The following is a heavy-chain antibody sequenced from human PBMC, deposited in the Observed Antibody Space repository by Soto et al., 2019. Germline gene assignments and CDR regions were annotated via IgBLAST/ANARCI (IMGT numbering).Heavy chain of an antibody. Sequence: QVQLVQSGAEVKKPGSSVKVSCKASGGTFSSYAISWGRQAPGQGLEWMGGSIPIFGTANYAQKFQGRVTITADESTSTAYMELSSLRSEDTAVYYCARDLRFGYSYGPGDYWGQGTLVTVSS. CDR3: ARDLRFGYSYGPGDY. V-gene: IGHV1-69*01. CDR2: SIPIFGTA. D-gene: IGHD5-18*01. J-gene: IGHJ4*02. CDR1: GGTFSSYA.